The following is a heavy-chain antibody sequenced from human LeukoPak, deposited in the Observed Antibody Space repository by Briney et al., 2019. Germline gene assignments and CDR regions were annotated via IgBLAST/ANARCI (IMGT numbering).Heavy chain of an antibody. J-gene: IGHJ3*02. CDR2: IIPIFGTA. D-gene: IGHD6-19*01. V-gene: IGHV1-69*05. CDR3: ARPSSGWSNAFDI. Sequence: SVKVSCKASGGTFSSYAISWVRQAPGQGLEWMGRIIPIFGTANYAQKFQGRVTITTDESTSTAYMELSSLKSEDTAVYYCARPSSGWSNAFDIWGQGTMVTVSS. CDR1: GGTFSSYA.